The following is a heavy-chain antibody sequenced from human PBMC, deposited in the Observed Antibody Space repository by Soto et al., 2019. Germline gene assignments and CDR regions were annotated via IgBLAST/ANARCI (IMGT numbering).Heavy chain of an antibody. CDR3: TTTSGED. V-gene: IGHV1-24*01. CDR1: GYTLTELS. D-gene: IGHD6-19*01. Sequence: ASVKVSCKVSGYTLTELSMHWVRQAPGKGLEWMGGFDPEDGETIYAQKFQGRVTMTEDTSTDIAYMELSSLTSEDTALYYCTTTSGEDWGQGNLVTVSS. CDR2: FDPEDGET. J-gene: IGHJ4*02.